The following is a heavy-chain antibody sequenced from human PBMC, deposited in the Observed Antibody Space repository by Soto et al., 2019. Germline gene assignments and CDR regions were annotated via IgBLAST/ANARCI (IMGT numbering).Heavy chain of an antibody. J-gene: IGHJ4*01. CDR2: IMPMFASP. CDR3: ARGVAVIRATDAYSLSFDN. Sequence: QVQLIQSGGEVKKPGSSVKVSCKTSGGTFTTNAINWLRQAPGQGLEWMGGSMPMAGIMPMFASPNYAQKFQGRVKITADRSTSTAYMEMSRLTSEDTAIYYCARGVAVIRATDAYSLSFDNWGHGTLVTVSA. CDR1: GGTFTTNA. V-gene: IGHV1-69*06. D-gene: IGHD3-22*01.